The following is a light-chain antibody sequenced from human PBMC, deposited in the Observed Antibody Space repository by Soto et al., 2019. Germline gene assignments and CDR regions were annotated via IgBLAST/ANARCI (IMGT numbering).Light chain of an antibody. J-gene: IGKJ1*01. Sequence: DIQLTQSPSLLSASVGDRVTITCRASQAISTYLAWYQQTSGRAPKLLISAASTLQRGVPSRFRGSGSGTQFTLTISSLQPDDFATYYCQHYNSYSEAFGQGTKVDIK. CDR1: QAISTY. CDR2: AAS. CDR3: QHYNSYSEA. V-gene: IGKV1-9*01.